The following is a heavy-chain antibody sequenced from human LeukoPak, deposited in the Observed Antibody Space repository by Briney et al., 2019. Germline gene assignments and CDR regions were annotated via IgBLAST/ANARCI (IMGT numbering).Heavy chain of an antibody. V-gene: IGHV3-7*01. CDR2: IKQDGSER. Sequence: PGGSLTLSCARSGFTFSSHWMSWVRQAPGKGLEWVANIKQDGSERYYVDSVKGRFTISRDNAKNSLYLQMIRVRAEDTAVYYCARDLPDYWGQGTLVTVSS. CDR1: GFTFSSHW. J-gene: IGHJ4*02. CDR3: ARDLPDY.